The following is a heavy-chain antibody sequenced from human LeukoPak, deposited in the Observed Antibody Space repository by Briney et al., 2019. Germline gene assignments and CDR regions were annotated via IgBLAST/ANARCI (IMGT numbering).Heavy chain of an antibody. CDR1: GGSISSSSYY. Sequence: SETLSLTCTVSGGSISSSSYYWGWIRQPPGKGLEWIGSIYYSGSTYYNPSLKSRVTISVDTSKNQFSLKLSSVTAADTAVYYCARRRLAARRRGGFDYWGQGTLVTVSS. CDR2: IYYSGST. V-gene: IGHV4-39*07. J-gene: IGHJ4*02. CDR3: ARRRLAARRRGGFDY. D-gene: IGHD6-6*01.